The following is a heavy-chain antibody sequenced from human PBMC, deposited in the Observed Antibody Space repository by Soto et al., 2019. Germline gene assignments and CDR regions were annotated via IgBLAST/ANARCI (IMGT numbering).Heavy chain of an antibody. CDR1: GYTFTGYY. D-gene: IGHD5-12*01. V-gene: IGHV1-2*04. J-gene: IGHJ3*02. Sequence: ASVKVSCTASGYTFTGYYMHWVRQAPGQGLEWMGWINPNSGGTNYAQKFQGWVTMTRDTSISTAYMELSRLRSDDTAVYFCATEGPSNSGHLYAFESWGQAKMVTV. CDR3: ATEGPSNSGHLYAFES. CDR2: INPNSGGT.